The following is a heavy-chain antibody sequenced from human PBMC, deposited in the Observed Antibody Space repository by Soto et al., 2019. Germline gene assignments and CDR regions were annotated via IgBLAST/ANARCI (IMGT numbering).Heavy chain of an antibody. CDR3: ARGKSGYYPYFDH. CDR1: GGFISSYY. CDR2: VYYSGST. V-gene: IGHV4-59*01. D-gene: IGHD3-22*01. J-gene: IGHJ4*02. Sequence: PSETLSLTCTVSGGFISSYYCICIRQPPGKGLEWIGYVYYSGSTNDNPSLKSRVNISVDTSKKQSSLKLRSVTAADTAVYFCARGKSGYYPYFDHWGQGTLVTVSS.